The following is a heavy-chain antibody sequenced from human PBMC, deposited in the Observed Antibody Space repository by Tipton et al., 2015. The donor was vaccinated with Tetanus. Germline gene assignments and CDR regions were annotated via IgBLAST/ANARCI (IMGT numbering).Heavy chain of an antibody. V-gene: IGHV3-9*01. J-gene: IGHJ4*02. D-gene: IGHD6-13*01. CDR2: ISWNSGDI. CDR3: AKGGGGTSSWPFDY. CDR1: GFTFEDYA. Sequence: SLRLSCVVSGFTFEDYAMHWVRQAPGKGLEWVARISWNSGDIDYAESVKGRFTISRDNAKNSLYLQMNSLRAEDTALYYCAKGGGGTSSWPFDYWGQGTLVTVSS.